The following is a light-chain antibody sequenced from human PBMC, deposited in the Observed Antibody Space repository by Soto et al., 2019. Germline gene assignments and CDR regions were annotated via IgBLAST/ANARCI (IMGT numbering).Light chain of an antibody. CDR3: QQFNNCPLA. J-gene: IGKJ5*01. V-gene: IGKV1D-13*01. Sequence: AIRSSQYPPSVSESQGDRVTXTCRASQGISSAVAWYQQKPGKPPKLLMYDASSLESGVPPRSSRSGSGTDFTLSISSLQPEHFAPYYCQQFNNCPLAFGQGTRMGI. CDR2: DAS. CDR1: QGISSA.